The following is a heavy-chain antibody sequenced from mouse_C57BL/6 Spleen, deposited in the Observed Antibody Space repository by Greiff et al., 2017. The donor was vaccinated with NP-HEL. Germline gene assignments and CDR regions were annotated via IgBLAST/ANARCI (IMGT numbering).Heavy chain of an antibody. D-gene: IGHD1-1*01. V-gene: IGHV1-15*01. CDR3: TRGYGSSYNWFAY. CDR2: IDPETGGT. Sequence: QVQLKESGAELVRPGASVTLSCKASGYTFTDYEMHWVKQTPVHGLEWIGAIDPETGGTAYNQKFKGTAILTADKSSSTAYMELRSLTSEDSAVYYCTRGYGSSYNWFAYWGQGTLVTVSA. CDR1: GYTFTDYE. J-gene: IGHJ3*01.